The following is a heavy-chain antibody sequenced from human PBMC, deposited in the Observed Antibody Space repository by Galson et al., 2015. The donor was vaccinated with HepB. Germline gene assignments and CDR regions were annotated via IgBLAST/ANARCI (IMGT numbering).Heavy chain of an antibody. D-gene: IGHD2-15*01. J-gene: IGHJ4*02. Sequence: SLRLSCAASGFTFSSYWMHWVRQAPGKGLEWVSRINSDGSSTSYADSVKGRFTISRDNAKNTLYLQMNSLRAEDTAVYYCARGPLPLYCSGGSCYWAYWGQGTLVTASS. CDR3: ARGPLPLYCSGGSCYWAY. V-gene: IGHV3-74*01. CDR1: GFTFSSYW. CDR2: INSDGSST.